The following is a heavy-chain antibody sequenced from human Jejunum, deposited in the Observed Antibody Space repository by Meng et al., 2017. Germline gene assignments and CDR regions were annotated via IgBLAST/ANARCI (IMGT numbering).Heavy chain of an antibody. CDR1: GGSVSSGSYY. CDR3: ARGSRGYSYG. CDR2: IYYGGTN. D-gene: IGHD5-18*01. J-gene: IGHJ4*02. V-gene: IGHV4-61*01. Sequence: GQLQESGPGMVRPSETLHLTCTVSGGSVSSGSYYWGRMRQPPGKGLKGIGNIYYGGTNNYNPSLNSRVTISADTSKNQFSLKLSSVTAADTVVYYCARGSRGYSYGWGQGTLVTVSS.